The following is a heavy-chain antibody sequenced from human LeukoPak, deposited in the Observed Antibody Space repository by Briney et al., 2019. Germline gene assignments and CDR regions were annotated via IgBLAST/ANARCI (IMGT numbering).Heavy chain of an antibody. V-gene: IGHV4-34*01. CDR2: INPSGSTNYN. CDR1: GGSFTNYF. Sequence: SETLSLTCAVYGGSFTNYFWSWIRQPPGKGLEWIGEINPSGSTNYNNYNPSLKSRVTMSVDMSKNQFSLNLSSVTAADTAVFYCAAIFGVVKNLEDFDYWGQGTLVTVSS. D-gene: IGHD3-3*01. CDR3: AAIFGVVKNLEDFDY. J-gene: IGHJ4*02.